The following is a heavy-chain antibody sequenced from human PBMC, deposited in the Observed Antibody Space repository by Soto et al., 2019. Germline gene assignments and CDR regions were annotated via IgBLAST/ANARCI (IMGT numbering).Heavy chain of an antibody. J-gene: IGHJ4*02. V-gene: IGHV3-30*01. Sequence: VQLVESAGGVVQPGRSLRLSCASSGFTFSSSSIHWVRQAPGKGLEWVAVISYDGSNKFYADSVKGRFTISRDNSKNTLYLQMDGLRSEYTAVYYCAKDRVVAGIGEFDYWGQGTLVTVSS. CDR2: ISYDGSNK. CDR3: AKDRVVAGIGEFDY. D-gene: IGHD6-19*01. CDR1: GFTFSSSS.